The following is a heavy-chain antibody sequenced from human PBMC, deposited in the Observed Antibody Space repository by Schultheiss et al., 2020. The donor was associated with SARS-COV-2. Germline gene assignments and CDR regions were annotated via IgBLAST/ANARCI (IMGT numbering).Heavy chain of an antibody. CDR3: ARLVRSSDYYYYYMDV. J-gene: IGHJ6*03. D-gene: IGHD2-2*01. CDR1: GYTFTSYD. CDR2: ISAYNGNT. V-gene: IGHV1-18*01. Sequence: ASVKVSCKASGYTFTSYDINWVRQATGQGLEWMGWISAYNGNTNYAQKLQGRVTMTTDTSTSTAYMELRSLRSDDTAVYYCARLVRSSDYYYYYMDVWGKGTTVTVSS.